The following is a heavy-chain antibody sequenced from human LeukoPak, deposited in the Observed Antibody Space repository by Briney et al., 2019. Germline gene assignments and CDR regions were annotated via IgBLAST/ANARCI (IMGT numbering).Heavy chain of an antibody. CDR1: GFTFSSYA. Sequence: LPGGSLRLSCAASGFTFSSYAMSWVRQAPGKGLEWVSAISGSGGSTYYADSVKGRFTISRDNSKNTLYLQMNSLRAEDTAVYYCAKDDPLYSGSLGGHGADWGQGTLVTVSS. CDR3: AKDDPLYSGSLGGHGAD. J-gene: IGHJ4*02. CDR2: ISGSGGST. V-gene: IGHV3-23*01. D-gene: IGHD1-26*01.